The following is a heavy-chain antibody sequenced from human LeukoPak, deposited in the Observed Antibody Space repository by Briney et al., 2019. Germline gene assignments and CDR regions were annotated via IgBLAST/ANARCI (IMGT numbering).Heavy chain of an antibody. Sequence: SETLSLTCTVSGGSISSYYWSWIRQPAGKGLEWIGRIYTSGSTYYNPSLKSRVTISVDTSKNQFSLKLSSVTAADTAVYYCARHGYYDFWSVPGNFDYWGQGTLVTVSS. CDR3: ARHGYYDFWSVPGNFDY. D-gene: IGHD3-3*01. J-gene: IGHJ4*02. V-gene: IGHV4-4*07. CDR1: GGSISSYY. CDR2: IYTSGST.